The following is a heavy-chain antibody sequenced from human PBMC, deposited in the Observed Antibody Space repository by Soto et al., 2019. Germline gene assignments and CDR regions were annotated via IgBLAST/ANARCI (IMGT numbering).Heavy chain of an antibody. CDR1: RFPFSTYW. CDR2: IHQDGNEK. J-gene: IGHJ6*02. Sequence: EVQLVESGGGLVQPGGSLRLSCAASRFPFSTYWMTWVRLTPGKGLEWVANIHQDGNEKYYMDSVKGRFTISRDNAKNSRYLQMTSLRAEDTAVYYCAGGNALDVWGQGTTVTVSS. V-gene: IGHV3-7*01. CDR3: AGGNALDV.